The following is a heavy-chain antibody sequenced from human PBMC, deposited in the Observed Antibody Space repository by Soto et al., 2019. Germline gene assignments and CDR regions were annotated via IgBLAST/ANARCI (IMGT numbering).Heavy chain of an antibody. CDR2: LYYTGSS. CDR3: ARHRPMAVFDY. V-gene: IGHV4-39*01. J-gene: IGHJ4*02. Sequence: PSETLSLTCTVSGGSMRTSSYCWGWIRQPPGKGLEWIGSLYYTGSSFYNPSLKSRVTISVDTSKNQFSLDLSSVTAEDTAVYYCARHRPMAVFDYWGQGNLVTVSS. D-gene: IGHD2-8*01. CDR1: GGSMRTSSYC.